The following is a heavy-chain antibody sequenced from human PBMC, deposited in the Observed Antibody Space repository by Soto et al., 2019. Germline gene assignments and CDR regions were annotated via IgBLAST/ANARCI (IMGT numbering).Heavy chain of an antibody. CDR1: GYTFTGYA. Sequence: ASVKVSCRAFGYTFTGYAMPWVRQAPGQRLEWMGWINAGNGNTKYSQKFQGRVTITRDTSASTAYMELRSLRSDDTAVYYCARGLPRAFDPWGQGTLVTVS. J-gene: IGHJ5*02. V-gene: IGHV1-3*01. CDR2: INAGNGNT. CDR3: ARGLPRAFDP. D-gene: IGHD5-18*01.